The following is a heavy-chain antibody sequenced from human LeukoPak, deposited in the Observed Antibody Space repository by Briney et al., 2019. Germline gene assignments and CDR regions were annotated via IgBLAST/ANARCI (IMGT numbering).Heavy chain of an antibody. D-gene: IGHD5-24*01. CDR2: IYYSGSP. J-gene: IGHJ6*02. CDR1: GGSISSYY. Sequence: PSETLSLTCTVSGGSISSYYWSWIRQPPGKGLERIGYIYYSGSPNYNPSLKSRVTISVDTSKNQFSLKLSSVTAADTAVYYCARAMRSTPREDVWGQGTTVTVSS. CDR3: ARAMRSTPREDV. V-gene: IGHV4-59*01.